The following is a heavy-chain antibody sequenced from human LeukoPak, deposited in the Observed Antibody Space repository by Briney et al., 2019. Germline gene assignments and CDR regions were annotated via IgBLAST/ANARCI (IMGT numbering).Heavy chain of an antibody. CDR3: ARLMVVAGYYYGMDV. CDR2: IYSGGST. D-gene: IGHD2-15*01. Sequence: GGSLRLSCAASGFTVSSNYMSWVRQAPGKGLEWVSVIYSGGSTYYADSVKGRFTISRDNSKNTLYLQMNSPRAEDTAVYYCARLMVVAGYYYGMDVWGQGTTVTVSS. CDR1: GFTVSSNY. V-gene: IGHV3-66*04. J-gene: IGHJ6*02.